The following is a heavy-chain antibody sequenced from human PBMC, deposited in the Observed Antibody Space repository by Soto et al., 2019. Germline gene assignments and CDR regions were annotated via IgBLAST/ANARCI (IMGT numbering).Heavy chain of an antibody. CDR1: GFTVSSNY. D-gene: IGHD5-18*01. J-gene: IGHJ6*02. V-gene: IGHV3-53*04. CDR2: IYSGGST. Sequence: PGGSLRLSCAASGFTVSSNYMSWVRQAPGKGLEWVSVIYSGGSTYYADSVKGRFTTSRHNSKNTLYLQMNSLRAEDTAVYYCLTINSYGPPGSGYYYGMDVWGQGTTVTVSS. CDR3: LTINSYGPPGSGYYYGMDV.